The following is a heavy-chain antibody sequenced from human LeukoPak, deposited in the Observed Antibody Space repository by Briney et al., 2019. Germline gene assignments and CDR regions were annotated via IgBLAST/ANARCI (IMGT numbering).Heavy chain of an antibody. CDR2: INPNSGGT. D-gene: IGHD3-3*01. CDR3: ARGRSIFGVVNFDY. J-gene: IGHJ4*02. Sequence: ASVKVSCKASGYTFTGYYMHWVRQAPGQGLEWMGWINPNSGGTNYAQKFQGRVTMTRDTSISTAYMELSRLRSDGTAVYYCARGRSIFGVVNFDYWGQGTLVTVSS. V-gene: IGHV1-2*02. CDR1: GYTFTGYY.